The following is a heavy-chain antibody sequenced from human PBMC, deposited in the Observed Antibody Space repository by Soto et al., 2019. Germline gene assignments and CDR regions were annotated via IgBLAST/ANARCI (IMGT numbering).Heavy chain of an antibody. V-gene: IGHV1-18*01. CDR1: GYTFISYG. D-gene: IGHD6-6*01. CDR3: ARAGSIDDDFDI. Sequence: QVQVVQSGAEVKKPGASVKVSCKASGYTFISYGISWVRQAPGQGLEWMGWISTYNDKTNHTQKLQGRVTMTTDTSTSTAYMELRSLKSDDTAVYYCARAGSIDDDFDIWGQGTMVTVSS. CDR2: ISTYNDKT. J-gene: IGHJ3*02.